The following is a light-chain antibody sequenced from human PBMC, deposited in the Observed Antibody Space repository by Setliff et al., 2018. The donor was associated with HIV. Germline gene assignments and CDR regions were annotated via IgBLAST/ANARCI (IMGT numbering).Light chain of an antibody. CDR2: QAS. Sequence: QSALTQPASVSGSPGQSITISCSGTRNDVGRYDLVSWYQQHPGRAPKLMIYQASRRPSGVSNRFSASKSGNTASLTISGLQAEDEADYYCCSNTGSYVFGTGTKVTVL. CDR3: CSNTGSYV. CDR1: RNDVGRYDL. J-gene: IGLJ1*01. V-gene: IGLV2-23*01.